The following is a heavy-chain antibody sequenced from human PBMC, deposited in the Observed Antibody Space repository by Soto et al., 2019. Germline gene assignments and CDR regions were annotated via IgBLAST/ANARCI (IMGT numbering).Heavy chain of an antibody. CDR3: ARTRTTATTKGYDY. D-gene: IGHD1-1*01. CDR2: IIPIFGTT. CDR1: GGTFSSYP. J-gene: IGHJ4*02. V-gene: IGHV1-69*13. Sequence: SVKVSCKASGGTFSSYPIGWVRQAPGQGLEWMGVIIPIFGTTNYAQRFQGRVTISADESTSTAYMELSSLRYEDTAVYFCARTRTTATTKGYDYWGQGTLVTVSS.